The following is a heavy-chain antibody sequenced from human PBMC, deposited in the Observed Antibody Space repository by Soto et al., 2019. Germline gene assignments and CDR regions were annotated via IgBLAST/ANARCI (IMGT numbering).Heavy chain of an antibody. J-gene: IGHJ3*02. CDR1: GFTFSSYA. D-gene: IGHD6-19*01. CDR3: AKDRGYSSGWYWDRRDAFDI. V-gene: IGHV3-23*01. Sequence: GGSLRLSCAASGFTFSSYAMSWVRQAPGKGLEWVSAISGSGGSTYYADSVKGRFTISRDNSKNTLYLQMNSLRAEDTAVYYCAKDRGYSSGWYWDRRDAFDIWGQGTMVTVSS. CDR2: ISGSGGST.